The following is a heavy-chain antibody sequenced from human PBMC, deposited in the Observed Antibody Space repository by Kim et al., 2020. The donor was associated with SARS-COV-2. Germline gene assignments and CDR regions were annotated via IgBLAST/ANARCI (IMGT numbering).Heavy chain of an antibody. D-gene: IGHD2-21*02. CDR1: GGSISSYY. J-gene: IGHJ6*02. V-gene: IGHV4-59*13. Sequence: SETLSLTCTVSGGSISSYYWSWIRQPPGKGLEWIGYIYYSGSTNYNPSLKSRVTISVDTSKNQFSLKLSSVTAADTAVYYCARIPAGYCGGDCYMSGTYYYYYGMDVWGQGTTVTVSS. CDR3: ARIPAGYCGGDCYMSGTYYYYYGMDV. CDR2: IYYSGST.